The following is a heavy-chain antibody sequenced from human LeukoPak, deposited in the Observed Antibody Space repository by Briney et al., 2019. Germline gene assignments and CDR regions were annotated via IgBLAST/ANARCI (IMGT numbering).Heavy chain of an antibody. CDR3: ARTPSTVVTTYFDY. CDR2: IYTSGST. V-gene: IGHV4-61*02. D-gene: IGHD4-23*01. Sequence: SQTLSLTCTVSGGSMTRGTYYWSWIRQPAGKGLEWIGRIYTSGSTNYNPSLKSRVTISVDTSKNQFSLKLSSVTAADTAVYYCARTPSTVVTTYFDYWGQGTLVTVSS. CDR1: GGSMTRGTYY. J-gene: IGHJ4*02.